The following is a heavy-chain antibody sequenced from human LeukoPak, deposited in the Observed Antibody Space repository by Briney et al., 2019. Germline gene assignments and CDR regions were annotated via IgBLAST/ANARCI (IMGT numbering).Heavy chain of an antibody. CDR2: IYHSGST. D-gene: IGHD2-21*01. J-gene: IGHJ4*02. CDR1: GGSISSGGYS. Sequence: SQTLSLTCAVSGGSISSGGYSWSWIRQPPGKGLEWIGYIYHSGSTYYNPSLKSRVTISVDRSKNQFSLKLSSVTAADTAVYYCARDNVAYCGGDCYDYWGQGTLVTVSS. CDR3: ARDNVAYCGGDCYDY. V-gene: IGHV4-30-2*01.